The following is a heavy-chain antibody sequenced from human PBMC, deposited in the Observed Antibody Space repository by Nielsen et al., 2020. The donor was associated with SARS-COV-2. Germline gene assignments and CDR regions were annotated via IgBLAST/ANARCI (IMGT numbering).Heavy chain of an antibody. D-gene: IGHD4-17*01. Sequence: SVKVSCKASGGTLRGYAINWVRQAPGQGLEWMGGIVPLFGSKHYAQKFQGRVTITADESTSTAHMELSRLRFDDTAVYYCATFNEWPTTSVEYWGQGTLVTVSA. J-gene: IGHJ4*02. CDR2: IVPLFGSK. V-gene: IGHV1-69*13. CDR3: ATFNEWPTTSVEY. CDR1: GGTLRGYA.